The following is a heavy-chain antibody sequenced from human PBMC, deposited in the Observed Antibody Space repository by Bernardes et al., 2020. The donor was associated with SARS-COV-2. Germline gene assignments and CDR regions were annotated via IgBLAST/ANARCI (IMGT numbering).Heavy chain of an antibody. D-gene: IGHD1-1*01. J-gene: IGHJ6*02. CDR1: GFTFSDHY. Sequence: GGSLRLSCAASGFTFSDHYMDWVRQAPGKGLEWLSGISGSGGSTYYADSVKGRFTISRNNSKDTLYLEMNSLKAEDTAIYYCAKCVQGSYAMDVWGQGTTVTVS. V-gene: IGHV3-23*01. CDR2: ISGSGGST. CDR3: AKCVQGSYAMDV.